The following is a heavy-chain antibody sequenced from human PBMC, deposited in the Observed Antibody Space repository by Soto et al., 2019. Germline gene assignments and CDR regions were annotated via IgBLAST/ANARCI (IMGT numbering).Heavy chain of an antibody. CDR3: ARGNKDCSGGSCYSALFYYYYYYMDV. D-gene: IGHD2-15*01. V-gene: IGHV1-18*01. Sequence: ASVKVSCKASGYTFTSYGISWVRQAPGQGLEWMGWISAYNGNTNYAQKLQGRVTMTTDTSTSTAYMELRSLRSDDTAVYYCARGNKDCSGGSCYSALFYYYYYYMDVWGKGTTVTVSS. J-gene: IGHJ6*03. CDR2: ISAYNGNT. CDR1: GYTFTSYG.